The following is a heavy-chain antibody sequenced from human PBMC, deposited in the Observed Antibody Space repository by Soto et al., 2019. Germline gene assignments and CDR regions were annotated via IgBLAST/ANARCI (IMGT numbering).Heavy chain of an antibody. V-gene: IGHV1-18*01. Sequence: ASVKVSCKASGYTFTSYGISWVRQAPGQGLERMGWISAYNGNTKYAQKIQGRVTMTTDTSTSTAYMELRSLRSDDTAVYYCARDAAVGLFDYWGQGTLVTVSS. CDR2: ISAYNGNT. CDR1: GYTFTSYG. J-gene: IGHJ4*02. D-gene: IGHD1-26*01. CDR3: ARDAAVGLFDY.